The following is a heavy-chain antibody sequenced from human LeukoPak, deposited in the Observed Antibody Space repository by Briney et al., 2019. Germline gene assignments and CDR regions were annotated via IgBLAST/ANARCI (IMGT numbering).Heavy chain of an antibody. CDR3: AKAGGDYVLFDY. CDR2: IKTDGSEK. D-gene: IGHD4-17*01. J-gene: IGHJ4*02. CDR1: GFTFSSYW. Sequence: QAGGSLRLSCEASGFTFSSYWMSWGRQAPGKGLEWVANIKTDGSEKYYVDSVKGRFTISRDNSKNTLYLQMNSLRAEDTAVYYCAKAGGDYVLFDYWGQGTLVTVSS. V-gene: IGHV3-7*03.